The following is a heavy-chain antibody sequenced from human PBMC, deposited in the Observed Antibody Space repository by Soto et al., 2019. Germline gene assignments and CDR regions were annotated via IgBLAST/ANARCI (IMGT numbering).Heavy chain of an antibody. CDR2: IYYSGST. CDR3: ARGDSSWFDP. CDR1: GGSISSGDYY. V-gene: IGHV4-30-4*01. J-gene: IGHJ5*02. Sequence: PSETLSLTCTVSGGSISSGDYYWSWIRQPPGKGLEWIGYIYYSGSTYYNPSLKSRVTISVDTSKNQFSLKPSSVTAADTAVYYCARGDSSWFDPWGQGXLVTVYS.